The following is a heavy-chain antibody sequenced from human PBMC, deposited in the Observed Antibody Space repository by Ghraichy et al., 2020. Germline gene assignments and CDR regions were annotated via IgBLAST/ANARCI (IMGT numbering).Heavy chain of an antibody. CDR1: DGSISNNY. Sequence: SETLSLTCTVSDGSISNNYWSWIRQPPGKGLEWIGYVYYSVNTNYNPSLKSRVTMSVDTSKKQFSLKLSSVAAADTAVYFCARVVHSSPALVFDIWGKGKMVTVSS. J-gene: IGHJ3*02. D-gene: IGHD6-19*01. CDR3: ARVVHSSPALVFDI. V-gene: IGHV4-59*01. CDR2: VYYSVNT.